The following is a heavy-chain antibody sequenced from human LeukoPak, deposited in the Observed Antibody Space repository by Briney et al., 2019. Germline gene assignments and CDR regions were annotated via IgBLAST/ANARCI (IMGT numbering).Heavy chain of an antibody. V-gene: IGHV4-31*01. CDR2: FYYSGST. CDR3: ARGGTTYYYDSSGYHYFDY. J-gene: IGHJ4*02. CDR1: GGSLSSGVDY. D-gene: IGHD3-22*01. Sequence: PSETLSLTCTVSGGSLSSGVDYWSWIRQHRGKGLEWIGYFYYSGSTYYHPYLKSHVTISVDQSMHEFSQTLSSVTAADMAVYYCARGGTTYYYDSSGYHYFDYRGQRTLVTVSS.